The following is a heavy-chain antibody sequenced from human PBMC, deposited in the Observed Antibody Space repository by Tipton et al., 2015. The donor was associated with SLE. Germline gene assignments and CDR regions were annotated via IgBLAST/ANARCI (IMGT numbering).Heavy chain of an antibody. CDR3: AMVYAPPVRDYYYYGMDV. CDR1: GGSFSGYY. J-gene: IGHJ6*02. D-gene: IGHD2-8*01. Sequence: TLSLTCAVYGGSFSGYYWSWIRQPPGKGLEWIGEINHSGSTNYNPSLKSRVTISVDTSKNQFSLKLSSVTAADTAVYYCAMVYAPPVRDYYYYGMDVWGQGTTVTVSS. CDR2: INHSGST. V-gene: IGHV4-34*01.